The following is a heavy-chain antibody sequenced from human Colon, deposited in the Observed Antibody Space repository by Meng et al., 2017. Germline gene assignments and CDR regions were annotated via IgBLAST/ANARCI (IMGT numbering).Heavy chain of an antibody. D-gene: IGHD3-16*01. CDR3: ARTRARFVGMDV. CDR1: GDSISGSGYY. CDR2: IYYRGTT. J-gene: IGHJ6*02. V-gene: IGHV4-39*07. Sequence: GSLRLSCTVSGDSISGSGYYWDWIRQTPGKGLEWIANIYYRGTTYYNPSLRSRVTISLDTSENTFSLHLTSVTAADTAVCYCARTRARFVGMDVWGHGTTVNGAS.